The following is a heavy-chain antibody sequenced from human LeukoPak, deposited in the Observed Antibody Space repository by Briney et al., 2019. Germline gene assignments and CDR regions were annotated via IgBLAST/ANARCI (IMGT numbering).Heavy chain of an antibody. Sequence: SETLSLTCAVYGGSFSGYYWSWIRQPPGKGLEWIGEINHSGSTNYNPSLKSRVTISVDTSKNQFSLKLSSVTAADTAVYYCARGRWRLRALFDHWGQGTLVTVSS. D-gene: IGHD3-3*01. V-gene: IGHV4-34*01. CDR2: INHSGST. J-gene: IGHJ4*02. CDR3: ARGRWRLRALFDH. CDR1: GGSFSGYY.